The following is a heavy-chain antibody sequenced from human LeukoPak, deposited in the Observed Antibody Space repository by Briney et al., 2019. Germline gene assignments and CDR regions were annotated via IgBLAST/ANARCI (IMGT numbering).Heavy chain of an antibody. Sequence: GGSLRLSCAASGFTFSSYAMSWVRQAPGKGLEWVSAISGSGGSTYYADSVKGRFTISRDNSKNTLYLQMNSLRAEDTAVYYCAKDGPSITIFGDDAFDIWGQGTMVTVSS. J-gene: IGHJ3*02. D-gene: IGHD3-3*01. CDR3: AKDGPSITIFGDDAFDI. CDR1: GFTFSSYA. V-gene: IGHV3-23*01. CDR2: ISGSGGST.